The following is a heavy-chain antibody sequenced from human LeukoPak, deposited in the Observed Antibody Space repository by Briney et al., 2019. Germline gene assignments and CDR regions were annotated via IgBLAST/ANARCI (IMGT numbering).Heavy chain of an antibody. Sequence: GGSLRLSCAASGFTFSDYYMSWIRQAPGKGLEWVSYISSSSSYTNYADSVKGRFTISRDNAKNSLYLQMNSLRAEDTALYYCAKDIRSVQGYYYGMDVWGQGTTVTVSS. CDR3: AKDIRSVQGYYYGMDV. CDR2: ISSSSSYT. CDR1: GFTFSDYY. D-gene: IGHD1-14*01. J-gene: IGHJ6*02. V-gene: IGHV3-11*05.